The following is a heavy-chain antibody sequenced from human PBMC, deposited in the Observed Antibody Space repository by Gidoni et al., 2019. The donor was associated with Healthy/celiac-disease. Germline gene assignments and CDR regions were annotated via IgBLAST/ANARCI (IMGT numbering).Heavy chain of an antibody. CDR1: GGSISSGDYY. CDR3: ARGGWFGEFNSYYFDY. Sequence: VSGGSISSGDYYWSWIRQPPGKGLEWIGYIYYSGSTYYNPSLKSRVTISVDTSKNQFSLKLSSVTAADTAVYYCARGGWFGEFNSYYFDYWGQGTLVTVSS. CDR2: IYYSGST. J-gene: IGHJ4*02. V-gene: IGHV4-30-4*01. D-gene: IGHD3-10*01.